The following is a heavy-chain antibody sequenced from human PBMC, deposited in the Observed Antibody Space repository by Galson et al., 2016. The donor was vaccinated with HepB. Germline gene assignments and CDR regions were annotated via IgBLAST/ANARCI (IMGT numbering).Heavy chain of an antibody. CDR2: THYRSKWSN. D-gene: IGHD2-15*01. V-gene: IGHV6-1*01. CDR1: GDSVSSNSAA. CDR3: ARESIEVAVIYYYYYNYGMDV. Sequence: CAISGDSVSSNSAAWNWIRQSPSRGLEWLGRTHYRSKWSNDYAESLKGRISINADASKNQFSLQLNSVTPEDTAVYYCARESIEVAVIYYYYYNYGMDVWGQGTAVTVSS. J-gene: IGHJ6*02.